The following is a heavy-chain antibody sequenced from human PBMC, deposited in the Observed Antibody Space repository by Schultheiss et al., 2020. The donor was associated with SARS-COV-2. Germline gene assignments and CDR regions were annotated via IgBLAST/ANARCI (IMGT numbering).Heavy chain of an antibody. J-gene: IGHJ3*02. Sequence: GESLKISCAASGFTFSSYAMNWVRQAPGKGLEWVSSISNSSSYRYYADSVKGRFTISRDNSKNTLYLQMNSLRAEDTAVYYCARVNGLRYFDWLFHDGAFDIWGQGTMVTVSS. CDR1: GFTFSSYA. V-gene: IGHV3-21*01. CDR2: ISNSSSYR. D-gene: IGHD3-9*01. CDR3: ARVNGLRYFDWLFHDGAFDI.